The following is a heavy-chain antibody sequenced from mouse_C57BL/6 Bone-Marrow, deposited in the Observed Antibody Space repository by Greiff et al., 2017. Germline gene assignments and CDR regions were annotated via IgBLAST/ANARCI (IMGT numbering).Heavy chain of an antibody. CDR3: ARGGYGSWYFDV. CDR1: GYTFTDYY. CDR2: INPNNGGT. J-gene: IGHJ1*03. D-gene: IGHD1-1*01. Sequence: EVQLQQSGPELVKPGASVKISCKASGYTFTDYYMNWVKQSHGKSLEWIGYINPNNGGTSYTQKFKGKATLTVDKSYSTAYMELRSLTSEDSAVYYCARGGYGSWYFDVWGTGTTVTVSS. V-gene: IGHV1-26*01.